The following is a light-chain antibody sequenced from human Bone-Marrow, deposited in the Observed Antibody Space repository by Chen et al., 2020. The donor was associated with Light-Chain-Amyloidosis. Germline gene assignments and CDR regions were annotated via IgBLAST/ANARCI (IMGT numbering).Light chain of an antibody. CDR1: QSVRSNY. V-gene: IGKV3-20*01. J-gene: IGKJ1*01. CDR3: QQYGSSPRT. CDR2: GAS. Sequence: EIVLTQSSGTLSLSQGDRATLSCRASQSVRSNYLAWYQQKPGQAPRLLIYGASSRATGIPGRFSGSGSGADFTLTISRLEPGDFAVYYCQQYGSSPRTFGQGTKVEIK.